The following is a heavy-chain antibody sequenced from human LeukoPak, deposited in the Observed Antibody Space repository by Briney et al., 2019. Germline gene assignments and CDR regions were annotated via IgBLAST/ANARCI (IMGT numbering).Heavy chain of an antibody. CDR3: ARERYSSSWYDWFDP. Sequence: ASVKVSCKASGGTFSSYAISWVRQAPGQGLEWMGRINPNSGGTNYAQKFQGRVTMTRDTSISTAYMELSRLRSDDTAVYYCARERYSSSWYDWFDPWGQGTLVTVSS. V-gene: IGHV1-2*06. J-gene: IGHJ5*02. D-gene: IGHD6-13*01. CDR1: GGTFSSYA. CDR2: INPNSGGT.